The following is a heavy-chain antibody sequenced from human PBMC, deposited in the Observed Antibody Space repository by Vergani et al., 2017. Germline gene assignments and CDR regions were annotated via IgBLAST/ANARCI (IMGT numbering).Heavy chain of an antibody. Sequence: QLQLQESGPGLVKPSATLSLTCSVSGASIRSRNYYWGWIRQPPGKGLEWIASIYYSGSTYYTPSLKSRVTISVDTSKNQFSLKLSSVTAADTAVYVCARHSTVEWLVKLGWIDPWGQGILVTVSS. J-gene: IGHJ5*02. CDR1: GASIRSRNYY. V-gene: IGHV4-39*01. CDR3: ARHSTVEWLVKLGWIDP. D-gene: IGHD6-19*01. CDR2: IYYSGST.